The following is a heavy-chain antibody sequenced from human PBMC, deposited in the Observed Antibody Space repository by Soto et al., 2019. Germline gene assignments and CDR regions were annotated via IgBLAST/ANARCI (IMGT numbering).Heavy chain of an antibody. CDR1: RYTFTSYD. CDR3: ARAVGSSGWYYYYYYMDV. D-gene: IGHD6-19*01. Sequence: ASVKLCSKASRYTFTSYDINWVRHATGQGLEWMGWMNPNSGNTGYAQKFQGRVTMTRNTSISTAYMELSSLRSEDTAVYYCARAVGSSGWYYYYYYMDVWGKGTTVTV. V-gene: IGHV1-8*01. J-gene: IGHJ6*03. CDR2: MNPNSGNT.